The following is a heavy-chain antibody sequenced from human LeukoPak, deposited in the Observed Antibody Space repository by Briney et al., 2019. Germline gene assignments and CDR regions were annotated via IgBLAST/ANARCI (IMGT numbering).Heavy chain of an antibody. Sequence: ASVKVSCKAFGYTFTGYYMHWVRQAPGQGLEWMGRINPNSGGTNYAQKFQGRVTMTRDTSISTAYMKLSRLRSDDTAVYYCARDSSSPLYYYYMDVWGKGTTVTVSS. D-gene: IGHD6-13*01. CDR2: INPNSGGT. V-gene: IGHV1-2*06. CDR3: ARDSSSPLYYYYMDV. J-gene: IGHJ6*03. CDR1: GYTFTGYY.